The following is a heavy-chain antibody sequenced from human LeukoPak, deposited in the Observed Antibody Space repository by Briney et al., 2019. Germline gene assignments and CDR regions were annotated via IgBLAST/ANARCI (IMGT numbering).Heavy chain of an antibody. D-gene: IGHD1-14*01. Sequence: SETLSLTCTVSGGSISSSSYYWSWIRQPAGKGLEWIGRIYTSGSTNYNPSLKSRVTISVDTSKNQFSLKLSSVTAADTAVYYCARANPETYYYYYYMDVWGKGTTVTISS. J-gene: IGHJ6*03. CDR1: GGSISSSSYY. V-gene: IGHV4-61*02. CDR3: ARANPETYYYYYYMDV. CDR2: IYTSGST.